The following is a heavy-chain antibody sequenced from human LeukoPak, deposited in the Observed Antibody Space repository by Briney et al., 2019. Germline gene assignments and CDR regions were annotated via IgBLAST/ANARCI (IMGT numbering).Heavy chain of an antibody. Sequence: SGTLSLTCGVSGGSISNTNWWTWVRQPPGKGLEWIGEANLQGSTNYNPSLKSRVTISVDTSKNQFSLKLSSVTAADTAVYYCARVLGYCSGGGCSEYFQHWGQGTLVTVSS. CDR1: GGSISNTNW. J-gene: IGHJ1*01. D-gene: IGHD2-15*01. CDR2: ANLQGST. CDR3: ARVLGYCSGGGCSEYFQH. V-gene: IGHV4-4*02.